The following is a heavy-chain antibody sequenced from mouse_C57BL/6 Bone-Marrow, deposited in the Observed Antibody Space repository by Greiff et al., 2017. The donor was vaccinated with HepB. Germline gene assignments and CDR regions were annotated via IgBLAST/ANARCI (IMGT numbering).Heavy chain of an antibody. D-gene: IGHD2-1*01. V-gene: IGHV1-9*01. CDR2: ILPGSGST. CDR3: ARRKVTGWFAY. J-gene: IGHJ3*01. Sequence: VQLQQSGAELMKPGASVKLSCKATGYTFPGYWIEWVKQRPGHGLEWIGEILPGSGSTNYNEKFKGKSTFTADTSSNTAYMQLSSLTTEDSAIYYCARRKVTGWFAYWGQGTLVTVSA. CDR1: GYTFPGYW.